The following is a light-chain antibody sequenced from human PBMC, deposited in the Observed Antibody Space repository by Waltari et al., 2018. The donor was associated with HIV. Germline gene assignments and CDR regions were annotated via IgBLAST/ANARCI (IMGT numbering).Light chain of an antibody. CDR3: QHYNTSSPWT. J-gene: IGKJ1*01. Sequence: DIQMTQSPSTLSTSEGDRITITCRASQNIDTWLAWYQQKAGKAPKLLVDKSSSLESGVPTRFSRSGSGTEFTLTISSLQPDDYATYYCQHYNTSSPWTFGQGTRVDI. CDR1: QNIDTW. V-gene: IGKV1-5*03. CDR2: KSS.